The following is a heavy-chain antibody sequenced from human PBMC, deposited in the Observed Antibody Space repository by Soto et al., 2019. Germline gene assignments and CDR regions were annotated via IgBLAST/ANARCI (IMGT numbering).Heavy chain of an antibody. CDR1: GGSISSGGYY. CDR2: IYYSGST. D-gene: IGHD3-9*01. J-gene: IGHJ3*02. CDR3: ASRHDISTAHPDDAFDI. Sequence: SETLSLTCTVSGGSISSGGYYWSWIRQHPGKGLEWIGYIYYSGSTYYNPSLKSRVTISVDTSKNQFSLKLSSVTAADTAVYYCASRHDISTAHPDDAFDIWGQGTMVTVSS. V-gene: IGHV4-31*03.